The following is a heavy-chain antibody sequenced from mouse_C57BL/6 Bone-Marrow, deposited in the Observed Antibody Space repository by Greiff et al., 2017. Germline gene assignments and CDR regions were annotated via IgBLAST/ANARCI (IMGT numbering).Heavy chain of an antibody. CDR1: GYTFTSYW. CDR3: APLYGSSPYWYFDV. J-gene: IGHJ1*03. CDR2: IHPNSGST. V-gene: IGHV1-64*01. D-gene: IGHD1-1*01. Sequence: VQLQQPGAELVKPGASVKLSCKASGYTFTSYWMHWVKQRPGQGLEWIGMIHPNSGSTNYNEKFKSKATLTVDKSYSTAYMQLSSLTSEDSAVYYCAPLYGSSPYWYFDVWGTGTTVTVSS.